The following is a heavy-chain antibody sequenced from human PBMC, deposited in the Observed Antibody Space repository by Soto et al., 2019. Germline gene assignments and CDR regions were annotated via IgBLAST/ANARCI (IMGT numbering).Heavy chain of an antibody. CDR2: ISSNGGST. J-gene: IGHJ3*02. Sequence: EVQLVESGGGLVQPGGSLRLSCAASGFTFSSYAMHWVRQAPGKGLEYVSAISSNGGSTYYANSVKGRFTISRDNSKNTLYLQMGSLRAEDMAVYYCAKSPGRCSGGSCYFAFDIWGQGTMVTVSS. CDR1: GFTFSSYA. V-gene: IGHV3-64*01. CDR3: AKSPGRCSGGSCYFAFDI. D-gene: IGHD2-15*01.